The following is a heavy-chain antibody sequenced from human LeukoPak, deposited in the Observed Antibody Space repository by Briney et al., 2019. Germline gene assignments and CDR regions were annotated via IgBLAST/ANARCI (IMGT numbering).Heavy chain of an antibody. Sequence: SETLSLTCTVSGGSISSSSYYWGWIRQPPGKGLEWIGSIYYSGSTYYNPSLKSRVTISVDTSKNQFSLKLSSVTAADTAVYYCARQETAMVTYDYWGQGTLVTVSS. D-gene: IGHD5-18*01. CDR3: ARQETAMVTYDY. V-gene: IGHV4-39*01. CDR2: IYYSGST. J-gene: IGHJ4*02. CDR1: GGSISSSSYY.